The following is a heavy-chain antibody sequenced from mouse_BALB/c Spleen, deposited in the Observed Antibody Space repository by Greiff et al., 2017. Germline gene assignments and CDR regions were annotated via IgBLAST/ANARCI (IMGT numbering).Heavy chain of an antibody. CDR1: GFNIKDYY. Sequence: EVKLQESGAELVRSGASVKLSCTASGFNIKDYYMHWVKQRPEQGLEWIGWIDPENGDTEYAPKFQGKATMTADTSSNTAYLQLSSLTSEDTAVYYCNQLTGFFDYWGQGTTLTVSS. V-gene: IGHV14-4*02. CDR2: IDPENGDT. CDR3: NQLTGFFDY. D-gene: IGHD4-1*01. J-gene: IGHJ2*01.